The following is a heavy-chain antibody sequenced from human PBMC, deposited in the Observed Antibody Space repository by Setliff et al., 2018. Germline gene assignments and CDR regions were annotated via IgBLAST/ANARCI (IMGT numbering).Heavy chain of an antibody. CDR1: GYTFTNYG. Sequence: ASVKVSCKTSGYTFTNYGITWVRQAPGQGLEWRGWINNYSFKTNYPQKFLGRVTVTTDTSTGTAYMELGSLTSDDTAIYYCARINFYVSSGYYYAPDYWGPGTLVTVSS. J-gene: IGHJ4*02. V-gene: IGHV1-18*01. CDR2: INNYSFKT. CDR3: ARINFYVSSGYYYAPDY. D-gene: IGHD3-22*01.